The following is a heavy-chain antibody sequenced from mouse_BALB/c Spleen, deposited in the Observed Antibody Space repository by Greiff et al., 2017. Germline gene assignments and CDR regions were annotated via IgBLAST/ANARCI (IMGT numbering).Heavy chain of an antibody. CDR1: GFTFSSYT. CDR3: TRSDGYPAWFAY. Sequence: EVHLVESGGGLVKPGGSLKLSCAASGFTFSSYTMSWVRQTPEKRLEWVATISSGGSYTYYPDSVKGRFTISRDNAKNTLYLQMSSLKSEDTAMYYCTRSDGYPAWFAYWGQGTLVTVSA. J-gene: IGHJ3*01. D-gene: IGHD2-3*01. V-gene: IGHV5-6-4*01. CDR2: ISSGGSYT.